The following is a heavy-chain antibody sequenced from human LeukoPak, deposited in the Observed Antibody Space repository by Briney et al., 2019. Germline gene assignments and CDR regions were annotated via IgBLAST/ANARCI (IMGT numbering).Heavy chain of an antibody. V-gene: IGHV4-59*01. CDR2: IYYSGST. Sequence: SYXWSWIRQPPGKGLEWIGYIYYSGSTNYNPSLKSRVTISVDTSKNQFSLKLSSVTAADTAVYYCARDRGYSYGSVHYGMDVWGQGTTVTVSS. J-gene: IGHJ6*02. CDR3: ARDRGYSYGSVHYGMDV. CDR1: SYX. D-gene: IGHD5-18*01.